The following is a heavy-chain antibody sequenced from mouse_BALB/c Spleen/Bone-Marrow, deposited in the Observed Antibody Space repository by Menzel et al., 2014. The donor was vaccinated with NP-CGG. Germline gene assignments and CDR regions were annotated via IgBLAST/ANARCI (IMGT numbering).Heavy chain of an antibody. D-gene: IGHD1-2*01. CDR1: GFNVKDTY. J-gene: IGHJ4*01. CDR3: SREGRYYGYDALDY. CDR2: IDPANGNT. Sequence: VQLQQSGAELVKPGASVKLSCTASGFNVKDTYMQWVKQRPEQGLEWIGRIDPANGNTHYDPTFQGKATITTDTSSNTAYLHLIQLTSQDAEVYDCSREGRYYGYDALDYWGQGTSVTVSS. V-gene: IGHV14-3*02.